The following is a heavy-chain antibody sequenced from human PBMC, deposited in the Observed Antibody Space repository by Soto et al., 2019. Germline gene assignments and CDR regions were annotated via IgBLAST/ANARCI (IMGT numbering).Heavy chain of an antibody. D-gene: IGHD1-1*01. Sequence: SETLSLTCTVSGGSISSSSYYWGWIRQPPGKGLEWIGSIYYSGSTYYNPSLKSRVTISVDTSKNQFSLKLSSVTAADTAVYYCARPRYSTQNRFANWLDPWGQGTLVTVSS. CDR3: ARPRYSTQNRFANWLDP. V-gene: IGHV4-39*01. CDR2: IYYSGST. J-gene: IGHJ5*02. CDR1: GGSISSSSYY.